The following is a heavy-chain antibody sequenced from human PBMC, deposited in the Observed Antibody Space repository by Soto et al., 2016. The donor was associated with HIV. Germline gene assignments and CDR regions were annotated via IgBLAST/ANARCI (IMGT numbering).Heavy chain of an antibody. CDR1: GFTISFNY. V-gene: IGHV3-53*02. D-gene: IGHD6-13*01. Sequence: EVQLVETGGGLIQPGGSLRLSCAASGFTISFNYMSWVRQAPGKGLEWVSVIYSGGSTYYADSVKGRFTISRDNSKNTLYLQMNSLRAEDTAVYYCARGPYRVSWVRMDVVGPRATVTVSS. CDR3: ARGPYRVSWVRMDV. CDR2: IYSGGST. J-gene: IGHJ6*01.